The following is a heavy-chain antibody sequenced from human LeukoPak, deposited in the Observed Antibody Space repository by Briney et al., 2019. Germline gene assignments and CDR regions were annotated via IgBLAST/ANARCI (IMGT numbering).Heavy chain of an antibody. CDR2: INPSGGST. V-gene: IGHV1-46*01. CDR3: ARAGYDSSGYYSY. D-gene: IGHD3-22*01. J-gene: IGHJ4*02. CDR1: GYTFTSYY. Sequence: ASVKVSXKASGYTFTSYYMHWVRQAPGRGLEWIGIINPSGGSTSYAQRFQGRVTMTRDTSTSTVYMELSSLRSEDTAVYYCARAGYDSSGYYSYWGQGTLVTVSS.